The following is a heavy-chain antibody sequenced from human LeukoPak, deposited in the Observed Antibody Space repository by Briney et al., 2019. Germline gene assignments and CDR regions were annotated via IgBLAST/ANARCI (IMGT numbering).Heavy chain of an antibody. CDR3: ARPVLRLSGAFEF. J-gene: IGHJ4*02. CDR1: GYTFTDYN. Sequence: GASVKVSCKASGYTFTDYNIHWVRQAPGQGLAWMGGISPNTGGTKYAQEFQGRVTVTRDTSISTAYMELSRLRSDDTAMYYCARPVLRLSGAFEFWGQGTPVIVSS. V-gene: IGHV1-2*02. D-gene: IGHD3-16*01. CDR2: ISPNTGGT.